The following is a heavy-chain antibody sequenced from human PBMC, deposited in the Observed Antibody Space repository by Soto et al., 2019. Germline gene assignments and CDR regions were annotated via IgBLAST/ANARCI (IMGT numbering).Heavy chain of an antibody. J-gene: IGHJ4*02. Sequence: EVQLVESGGGLVQPEGSLRLSCASSGCTFSDHYMDWVRQAPGKGLEWVGRIKNKANSYTTEYAAPVKGRIINSRDDSKASVFLQMNRRKTDDAAVYYCTRVRVSSNRSSDHWGQGILVTVSS. V-gene: IGHV3-72*01. CDR3: TRVRVSSNRSSDH. CDR2: IKNKANSYTT. D-gene: IGHD6-13*01. CDR1: GCTFSDHY.